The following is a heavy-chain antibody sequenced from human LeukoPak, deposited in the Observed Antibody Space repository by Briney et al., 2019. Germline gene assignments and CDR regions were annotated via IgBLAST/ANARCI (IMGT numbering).Heavy chain of an antibody. D-gene: IGHD3-22*01. J-gene: IGHJ4*02. CDR2: IYISGST. Sequence: KASETLSLTCTVSGGSISSGSYYWSWIRQPAGKGLEWIGRIYISGSTNYNPSLKSRVTMSVDTSKNQFSLKLSSVTAADTAVYYCARRPWYYYDSSGYYFDYWGQGTLVTVSS. V-gene: IGHV4-61*02. CDR1: GGSISSGSYY. CDR3: ARRPWYYYDSSGYYFDY.